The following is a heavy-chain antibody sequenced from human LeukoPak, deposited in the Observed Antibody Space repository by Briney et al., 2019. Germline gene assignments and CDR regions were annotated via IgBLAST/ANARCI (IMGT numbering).Heavy chain of an antibody. V-gene: IGHV3-7*01. CDR3: ASGNYFDY. CDR2: IKPDGSEK. J-gene: IGHJ4*02. Sequence: GGSLRLSCAASGFTFSNSWMSWVRQASGKGLECVANIKPDGSEKYYVDSVKGRFTISRDNAKNSLFLQLNSLRAEDTAVYYCASGNYFDYWGQGTLVTVSS. CDR1: GFTFSNSW.